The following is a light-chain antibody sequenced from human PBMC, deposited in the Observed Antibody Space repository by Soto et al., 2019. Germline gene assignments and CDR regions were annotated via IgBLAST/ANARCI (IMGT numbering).Light chain of an antibody. CDR1: QTVSASY. Sequence: EIVLTQSPGTLSLSPGERATLSCRASQTVSASYLVWYQQKPGQAPRLLIYGASNRATGIPDRFSGSGSGTDFILTISRLEPEDGAVYYCQQYKNWPITFGQGTRLEIK. J-gene: IGKJ5*01. V-gene: IGKV3-20*01. CDR2: GAS. CDR3: QQYKNWPIT.